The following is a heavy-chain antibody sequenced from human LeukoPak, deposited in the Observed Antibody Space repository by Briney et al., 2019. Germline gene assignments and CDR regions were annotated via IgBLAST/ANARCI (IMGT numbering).Heavy chain of an antibody. D-gene: IGHD3-22*01. V-gene: IGHV3-7*04. CDR3: AREITMIVVAPFDY. Sequence: PGGSLRLSCAASGFTFSSYWMSWVRQAPGKGLEWVANIKQDGSEKYYVDSVKGRFTISRDNAKNSLYLQMNSLRAEDTAVYYCAREITMIVVAPFDYWGQGTLVTVSS. CDR2: IKQDGSEK. CDR1: GFTFSSYW. J-gene: IGHJ4*02.